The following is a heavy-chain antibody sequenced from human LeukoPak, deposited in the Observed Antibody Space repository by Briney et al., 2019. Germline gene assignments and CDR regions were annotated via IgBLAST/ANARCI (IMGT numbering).Heavy chain of an antibody. CDR2: ISSSSSYI. CDR1: GFTFSSYS. J-gene: IGHJ6*03. D-gene: IGHD3-10*01. CDR3: ARDYYYGSGSYLGYYYYYMDV. Sequence: GGSLRLSCAASGFTFSSYSMNWVRQAPGKGLEWVSSISSSSSYIYYADSVKGRFTISRDNAKNSLYLQMNSLRAEDTAVYYCARDYYYGSGSYLGYYYYYMDVWGKGTTVTVSS. V-gene: IGHV3-21*01.